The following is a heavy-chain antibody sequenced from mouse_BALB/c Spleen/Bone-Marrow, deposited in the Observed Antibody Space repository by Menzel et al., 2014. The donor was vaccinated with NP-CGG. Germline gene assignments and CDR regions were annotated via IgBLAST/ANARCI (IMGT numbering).Heavy chain of an antibody. CDR3: ARPEGNYVLYAMDY. CDR2: INPYNDGT. V-gene: IGHV1-14*01. Sequence: VQLQQSGPELVKPGASVKMSCKASGYTFTSYVMHWVKQKPGQGLEWIGYINPYNDGTKYNEKFKGKATLTSDKSSSTAYMELSSLTSEDSAVYYCARPEGNYVLYAMDYWGQGTSVTVSS. D-gene: IGHD2-1*01. J-gene: IGHJ4*01. CDR1: GYTFTSYV.